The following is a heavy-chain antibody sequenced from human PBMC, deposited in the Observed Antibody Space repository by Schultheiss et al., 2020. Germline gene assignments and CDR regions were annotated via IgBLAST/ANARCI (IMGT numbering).Heavy chain of an antibody. CDR2: IWYDGSNK. Sequence: GGSLRLSCAASGFTFSSYGMHWVRQAPGKGLEWVAVIWYDGSNKYYADSVKGRFTISRDNSKNTLYLQMNSLRAEDTAVYYCARDRYTSSWTLIDYWGQGTLVNVYS. CDR1: GFTFSSYG. CDR3: ARDRYTSSWTLIDY. J-gene: IGHJ4*02. D-gene: IGHD6-13*01. V-gene: IGHV3-33*01.